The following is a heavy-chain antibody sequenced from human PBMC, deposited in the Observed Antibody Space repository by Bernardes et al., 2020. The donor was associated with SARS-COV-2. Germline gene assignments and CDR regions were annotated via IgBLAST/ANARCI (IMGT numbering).Heavy chain of an antibody. CDR3: SRHGCAGGSCYSGFDV. CDR2: IYAGASDI. CDR1: GYDFANYW. J-gene: IGHJ3*01. D-gene: IGHD2-15*01. V-gene: IGHV5-51*01. Sequence: GESLKISCKGYGYDFANYWIGWVRQMPGKDLEWMGVIYAGASDIRYSPSFQGQVTISADRSISTAYLQWDALMASDTATYFCSRHGCAGGSCYSGFDVWGQGTTVTVS.